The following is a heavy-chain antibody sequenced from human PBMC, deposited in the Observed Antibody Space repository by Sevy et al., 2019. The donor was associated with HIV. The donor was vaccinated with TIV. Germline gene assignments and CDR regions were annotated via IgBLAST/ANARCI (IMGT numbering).Heavy chain of an antibody. CDR2: IYTGGST. J-gene: IGHJ4*02. D-gene: IGHD3-10*01. Sequence: GGSLRLSCAASGFTVSSNYMNWVRQAPGRGLEWVSVIYTGGSTYYSDSVKGRFAISRDNSKNTLYLQMNSLRAEDTAVYYCASYRGSYLDYWGQGTLVTVSS. CDR1: GFTVSSNY. V-gene: IGHV3-53*01. CDR3: ASYRGSYLDY.